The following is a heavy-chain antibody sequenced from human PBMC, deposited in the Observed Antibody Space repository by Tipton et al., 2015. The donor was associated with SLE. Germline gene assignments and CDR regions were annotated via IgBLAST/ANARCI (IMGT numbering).Heavy chain of an antibody. V-gene: IGHV4-59*07. D-gene: IGHD1-1*01. CDR3: ARQVPSTGTAGYFQH. Sequence: TLSLTCTVTGGSISDFYWNWIRQSPGKGLEWIGYIYYTGRTDYNPSLDCRVTISLDTAKTHFSLELSSVTAADTAVYYCARQVPSTGTAGYFQHWGQGTLVSVSS. J-gene: IGHJ1*01. CDR2: IYYTGRT. CDR1: GGSISDFY.